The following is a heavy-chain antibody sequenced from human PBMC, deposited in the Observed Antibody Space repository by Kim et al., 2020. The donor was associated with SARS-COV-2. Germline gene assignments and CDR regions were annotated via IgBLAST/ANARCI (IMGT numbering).Heavy chain of an antibody. CDR1: GFTFGDYA. Sequence: GGSLRLSCTASGFTFGDYAMSWVRQAPGKGLEWVGFIRSKAYGGTTEYAASVKGRFTISRDDSRSIAYLQMNSLKTEDTAVYYCTRSEDSLGTYCSGGSCYSDYYYYGMDVWGQGTTVTVSS. CDR3: TRSEDSLGTYCSGGSCYSDYYYYGMDV. V-gene: IGHV3-49*04. J-gene: IGHJ6*02. D-gene: IGHD2-15*01. CDR2: IRSKAYGGTT.